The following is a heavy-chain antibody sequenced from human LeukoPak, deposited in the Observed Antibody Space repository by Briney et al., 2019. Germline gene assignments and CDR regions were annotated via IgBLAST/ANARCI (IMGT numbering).Heavy chain of an antibody. CDR3: ARWIQLWLRENDAFDI. CDR2: ISYDGSNK. J-gene: IGHJ3*02. D-gene: IGHD5-18*01. V-gene: IGHV3-30*04. CDR1: GFTFSSYA. Sequence: PGGSLRLSCAASGFTFSSYAMHWVRQAPGKGLEWVAVISYDGSNKYYADSVKGRFTISRDNSKNTLYLQMNSLRAEDTAVYYCARWIQLWLRENDAFDIWGQGTMVTVSS.